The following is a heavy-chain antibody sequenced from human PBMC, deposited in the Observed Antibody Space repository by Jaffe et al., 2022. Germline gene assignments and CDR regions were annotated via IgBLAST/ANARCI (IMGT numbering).Heavy chain of an antibody. D-gene: IGHD4-4*01. CDR2: IIPIFGTA. CDR3: ARGKRMLHDPPTTDWYFDL. Sequence: QVQLVQSGAEVKKPGSSVKVSCKASGGTFSSYAISWVRQAPGQGLEWMGGIIPIFGTANYAQKFQGRVTITADESTSTAYMELSSLRSEDTAVYYCARGKRMLHDPPTTDWYFDLWGRGTLVTVSS. J-gene: IGHJ2*01. CDR1: GGTFSSYA. V-gene: IGHV1-69*01.